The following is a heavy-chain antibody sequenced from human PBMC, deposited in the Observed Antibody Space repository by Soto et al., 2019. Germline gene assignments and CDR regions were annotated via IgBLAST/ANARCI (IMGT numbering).Heavy chain of an antibody. CDR3: PRDYSSGGSCYRGPFDY. Sequence: GSLLVSWASSGVTFSSYSMNLVLQAPGKGLEWVSSISSSSSYIYYADSVKGRFTISRDNAKNSLYLQMNSLRAEDTAVYYCPRDYSSGGSCYRGPFDYCGQRTLVTVSS. CDR2: ISSSSSYI. V-gene: IGHV3-21*01. J-gene: IGHJ4*02. CDR1: GVTFSSYS. D-gene: IGHD2-15*01.